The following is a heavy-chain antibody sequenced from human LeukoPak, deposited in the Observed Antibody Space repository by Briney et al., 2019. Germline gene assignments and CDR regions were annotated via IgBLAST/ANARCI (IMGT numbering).Heavy chain of an antibody. Sequence: PGRSLRLSCEASGFSFSNYGMHWVRHAPGKGREWGAVIWDDGSYKYYADSVKGSFTISRDNSKNTLYLQMTSLRAEDTAVYYCAKHTRGSGCFLIDCRGPVTLVTASS. V-gene: IGHV3-33*06. CDR1: GFSFSNYG. D-gene: IGHD1-26*01. J-gene: IGHJ4*02. CDR3: AKHTRGSGCFLIDC. CDR2: IWDDGSYK.